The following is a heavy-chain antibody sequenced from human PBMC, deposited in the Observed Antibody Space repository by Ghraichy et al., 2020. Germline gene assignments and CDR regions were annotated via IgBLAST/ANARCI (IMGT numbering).Heavy chain of an antibody. CDR1: GFTFSNAW. D-gene: IGHD2-2*02. J-gene: IGHJ6*02. CDR3: TTERCSSTSCYTAAYYYGMDV. V-gene: IGHV3-15*01. CDR2: IKSKTDGGTT. Sequence: GGSLRLSCAASGFTFSNAWMSWVRQAPGKGLEWVGRIKSKTDGGTTDYAAPVKGRFTISRDDSKNTLYLQMNSLKTEDTAVYYCTTERCSSTSCYTAAYYYGMDVWCQGTTVTVSS.